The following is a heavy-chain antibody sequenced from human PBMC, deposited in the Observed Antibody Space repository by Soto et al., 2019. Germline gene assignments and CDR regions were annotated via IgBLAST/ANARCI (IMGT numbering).Heavy chain of an antibody. V-gene: IGHV1-24*01. J-gene: IGHJ4*02. D-gene: IGHD1-26*01. CDR3: AHQRGGSYYFDY. CDR2: FDPEDGET. Sequence: ASVKVSCKVSGYTLTELSMHWVRQAPGKGLEWMGGFDPEDGETIYAQKFQGRVTMTEDTSTDTAYMELSSLRSEDTAVYYCAHQRGGSYYFDYWGQGTLVTVSS. CDR1: GYTLTELS.